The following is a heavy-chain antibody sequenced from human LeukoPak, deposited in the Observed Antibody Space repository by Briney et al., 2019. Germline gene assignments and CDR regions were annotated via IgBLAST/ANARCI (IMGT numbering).Heavy chain of an antibody. CDR1: GFTFTDYW. J-gene: IGHJ4*01. CDR2: IRQDGSEK. V-gene: IGHV3-7*01. Sequence: GGSLRLSCEVSGFTFTDYWMNWVRQAPGKGPEWVASIRQDGSEKTYVDSVKGRFTISRDNTKNSLSLQLNGLRAEDTAVYYCARDGTAAGLYFDLWGQGTLVTISS. D-gene: IGHD6-13*01. CDR3: ARDGTAAGLYFDL.